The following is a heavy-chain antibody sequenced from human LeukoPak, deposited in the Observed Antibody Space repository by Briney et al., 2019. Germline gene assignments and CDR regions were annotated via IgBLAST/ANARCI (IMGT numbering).Heavy chain of an antibody. D-gene: IGHD6-19*01. V-gene: IGHV3-23*01. CDR1: GFTFSSYA. CDR2: ISGSGGST. Sequence: PGGSLRLSCAASGFTFSSYAMSWVRHAPGKGLEWVSAISGSGGSTYYADSLKGRFTISRDNSKNRLYLQMNSLRAEDTAVYYCAKTATPDYSSGWYGRETYYYYYGMDVWGQGTKVTVSS. J-gene: IGHJ6*02. CDR3: AKTATPDYSSGWYGRETYYYYYGMDV.